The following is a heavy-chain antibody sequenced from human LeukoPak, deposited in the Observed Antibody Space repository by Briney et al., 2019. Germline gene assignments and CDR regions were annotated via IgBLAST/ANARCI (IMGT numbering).Heavy chain of an antibody. CDR1: EFSVGSNY. CDR3: AKGLRLLDY. J-gene: IGHJ4*02. Sequence: GGSLRLSCAASEFSVGSNYMTWVRQAPGKGLEWVSLIYSGGSTYYADSVKGRFTISRDNSKNTLYLQMNSLRAEDTAVYYCAKGLRLLDYWGQGTLVTVSS. D-gene: IGHD5-12*01. CDR2: IYSGGST. V-gene: IGHV3-66*01.